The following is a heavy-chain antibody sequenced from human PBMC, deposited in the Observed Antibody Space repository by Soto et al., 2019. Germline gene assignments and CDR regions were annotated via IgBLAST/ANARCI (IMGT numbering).Heavy chain of an antibody. D-gene: IGHD2-15*01. V-gene: IGHV3-23*01. Sequence: EVQLLESGGDLVQPGGSLRLSCVASGFTFSSYAMSWVRQAPGKGLEWVSTISGSGGSTYYADSMKGRFTISRDNSKNTLHLQMNSLRAEDTAVYYCAKERSEVAARSALNYWGQGTLVTISS. CDR1: GFTFSSYA. CDR3: AKERSEVAARSALNY. CDR2: ISGSGGST. J-gene: IGHJ4*02.